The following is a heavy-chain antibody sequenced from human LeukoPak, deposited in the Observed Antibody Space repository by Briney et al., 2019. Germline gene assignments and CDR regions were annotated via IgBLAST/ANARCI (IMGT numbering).Heavy chain of an antibody. D-gene: IGHD1-7*01. CDR3: ARGYDWNYISAH. Sequence: PSETLSLTCTVSGGSISSYYWSWIRQPAGKGLEWIGRVYTTGSTNYNPSLKSRVTISLDTSKNQFSLKLSSVTAADTAVYYCARGYDWNYISAHWGQGTLVTVSS. V-gene: IGHV4-4*07. J-gene: IGHJ4*02. CDR2: VYTTGST. CDR1: GGSISSYY.